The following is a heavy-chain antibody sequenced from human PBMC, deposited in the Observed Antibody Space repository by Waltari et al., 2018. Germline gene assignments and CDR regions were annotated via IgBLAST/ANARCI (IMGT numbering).Heavy chain of an antibody. CDR1: GWSFSGYS. D-gene: IGHD5-12*01. V-gene: IGHV4-34*01. CDR3: ARGDTTRGYSGYATPGWFDP. J-gene: IGHJ5*02. CDR2: INHSGST. Sequence: QVQLQQWGAGLLKPSETLSLTCAVYGWSFSGYSWSWIRHPPGTGLAWIGEINHSGSTNYNPSLKSRVTISVDTSKNQFSLKLSSVTAADTAVYYCARGDTTRGYSGYATPGWFDPWGQGTLVTVSS.